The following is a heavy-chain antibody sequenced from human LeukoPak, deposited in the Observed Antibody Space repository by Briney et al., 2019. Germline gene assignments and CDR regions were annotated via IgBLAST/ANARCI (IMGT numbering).Heavy chain of an antibody. Sequence: GASVKVSCKASGYTFTSYDINWVRQAPGQGLEWMGWINPNSGGTNYAQKFQGRVTMTRDTSISTAYMELSRLRSDDTAVYYCARNVFWACSSTSCYLDYYYYYYMDVWGKGTTVTVSS. CDR3: ARNVFWACSSTSCYLDYYYYYYMDV. V-gene: IGHV1-2*02. J-gene: IGHJ6*03. CDR1: GYTFTSYD. D-gene: IGHD2-2*01. CDR2: INPNSGGT.